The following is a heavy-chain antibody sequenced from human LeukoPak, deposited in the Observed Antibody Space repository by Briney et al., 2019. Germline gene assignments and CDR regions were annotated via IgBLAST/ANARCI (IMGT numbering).Heavy chain of an antibody. CDR2: IRSKANSYAT. CDR1: GFTFSGSA. Sequence: GGSPRLSCAASGFTFSGSAMHWVRQASGKGLEWVGRIRSKANSYATAYAASVKGRFTISRDDSKNTAYLQMNSLKTEDTAVYYCTREGFMIVVPYYYYYMDVWGKGTTVTVSS. D-gene: IGHD3-22*01. CDR3: TREGFMIVVPYYYYYMDV. J-gene: IGHJ6*03. V-gene: IGHV3-73*01.